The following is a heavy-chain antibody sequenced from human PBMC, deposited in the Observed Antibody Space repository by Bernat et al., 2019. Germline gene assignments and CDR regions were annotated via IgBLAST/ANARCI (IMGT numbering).Heavy chain of an antibody. Sequence: EVQLVESGGGLIQPGGSLRLSCVVSGFSVRSNYMSWVRQAPGKGLEWVSIIHSDGSTFYADSVKGRFTISRDNSKNTLYLQMNSLRAEDTAVYYCARAGDSSSWWGEDYYYGMDVWGQGTTVTVSS. CDR2: IHSDGST. V-gene: IGHV3-66*03. CDR1: GFSVRSNY. J-gene: IGHJ6*02. CDR3: ARAGDSSSWWGEDYYYGMDV. D-gene: IGHD6-13*01.